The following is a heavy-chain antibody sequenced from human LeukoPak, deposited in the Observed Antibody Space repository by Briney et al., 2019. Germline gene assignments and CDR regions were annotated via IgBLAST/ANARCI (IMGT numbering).Heavy chain of an antibody. CDR3: AILPVDTVDY. CDR2: IYYSGST. J-gene: IGHJ4*02. Sequence: PSETLSLTCTVSGGSISISSYYWGWIRQPPGKGLEWIGSIYYSGSTYYNPSLKSRVTISVDTSKNQFSLKLSSVTAADTAVYYCAILPVDTVDYWGQGTLVTVSS. D-gene: IGHD5-18*01. V-gene: IGHV4-39*01. CDR1: GGSISISSYY.